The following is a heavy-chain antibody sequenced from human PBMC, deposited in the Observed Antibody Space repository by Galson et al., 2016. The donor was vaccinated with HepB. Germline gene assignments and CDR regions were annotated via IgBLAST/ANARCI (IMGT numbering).Heavy chain of an antibody. CDR3: ARGHQLLWNGLDV. V-gene: IGHV3-11*01. J-gene: IGHJ6*02. CDR2: ISSSGSTI. Sequence: SLRLSCAASGFSFSDSYMNWIRQAPGKGLEWVSYISSSGSTIYYADSVKGRFTISRDNARNSLYLQMNSLRAEDTAVYFCARGHQLLWNGLDVWGQGTTVTFSS. CDR1: GFSFSDSY. D-gene: IGHD3-10*01.